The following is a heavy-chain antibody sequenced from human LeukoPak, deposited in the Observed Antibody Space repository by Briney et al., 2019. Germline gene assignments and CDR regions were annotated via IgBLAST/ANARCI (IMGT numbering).Heavy chain of an antibody. CDR2: IKQDGSEK. CDR3: ARAYDSSSSFDY. Sequence: GGSLRLSCAASGFTFSSYSMSWVRQTPGKGLEWVANIKQDGSEKYYVDSVKGRFTISRDNAKNSLSLQMNSLRAEDTAVYYCARAYDSSSSFDYWGQGTLVTVSS. CDR1: GFTFSSYS. D-gene: IGHD3-22*01. V-gene: IGHV3-7*02. J-gene: IGHJ4*02.